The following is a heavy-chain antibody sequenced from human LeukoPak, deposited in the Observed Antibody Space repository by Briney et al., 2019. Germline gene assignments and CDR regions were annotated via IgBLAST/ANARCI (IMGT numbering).Heavy chain of an antibody. D-gene: IGHD3-10*01. Sequence: ASVKLSCEASGYTFTGYYMHWVRQAPGQGLEWMGRINPNSGGTNYAQKFQGRVTMTRDTSISTPYMELSRLRSDDTAVYYCASGGPGGSIYYYYYYMDVWGKGSTVTVSS. V-gene: IGHV1-2*06. CDR1: GYTFTGYY. CDR2: INPNSGGT. J-gene: IGHJ6*03. CDR3: ASGGPGGSIYYYYYYMDV.